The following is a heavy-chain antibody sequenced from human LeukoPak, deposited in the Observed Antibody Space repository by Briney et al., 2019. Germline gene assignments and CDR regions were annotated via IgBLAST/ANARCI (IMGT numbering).Heavy chain of an antibody. V-gene: IGHV3-9*01. CDR3: AKDGPEPL. J-gene: IGHJ3*01. CDR2: ISWNSGSI. CDR1: GFTFDDYA. Sequence: GGSLRLSCAASGFTFDDYAMHWVRQAPGKGLEWVSGISWNSGSIGYADSVKGRFTISRDNAKNSLYLQMNSLRAEDTALYYCAKDGPEPLWGQGTMVTVSS.